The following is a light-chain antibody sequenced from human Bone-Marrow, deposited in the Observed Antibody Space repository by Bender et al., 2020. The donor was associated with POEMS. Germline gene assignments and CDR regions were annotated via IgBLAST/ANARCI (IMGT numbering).Light chain of an antibody. CDR2: DNN. CDR3: GTWDSSLSGGV. J-gene: IGLJ3*02. Sequence: QSVLTQPPSASGTPGQRVIISCSGSSSNIGNNYVSWYRQLPGTAPKVVIYDNNKRPSGIPDRFSGSKSGTSASLDITGLQPGDEADYYCGTWDSSLSGGVFGGGTKLTVL. V-gene: IGLV1-51*01. CDR1: SSNIGNNY.